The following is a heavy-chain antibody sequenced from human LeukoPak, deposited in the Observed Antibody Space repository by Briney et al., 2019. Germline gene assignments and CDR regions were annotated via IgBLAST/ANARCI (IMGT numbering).Heavy chain of an antibody. CDR2: IRQEGRDT. CDR1: GFTFSSYG. CDR3: ARDFNWGFDY. J-gene: IGHJ4*02. Sequence: PGGSLRLSCAASGFTFSSYGMHWVRQAPGKGLEWVAYIRQEGRDTYYADSVKGRFSISRDDSKYTVNLEMNSLRTEDMAVYYCARDFNWGFDYWGQGTLVSVSS. V-gene: IGHV3-30*02. D-gene: IGHD7-27*01.